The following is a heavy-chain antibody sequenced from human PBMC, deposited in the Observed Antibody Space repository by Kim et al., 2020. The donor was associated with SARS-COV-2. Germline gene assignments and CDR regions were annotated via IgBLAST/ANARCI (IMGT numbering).Heavy chain of an antibody. D-gene: IGHD6-13*01. Sequence: SETLSLTCTISGASITTSSYYWGWIRQPPGKGLEWVGSIYYSGSSENTYSNPSPTNRLTISVDTSKNQFALRLTSLTAADTAVYYCARRGSSWNRPVDYWGQGTLVTVSS. CDR1: GASITTSSYY. CDR2: IYYSGSSENT. CDR3: ARRGSSWNRPVDY. V-gene: IGHV4-39*01. J-gene: IGHJ4*02.